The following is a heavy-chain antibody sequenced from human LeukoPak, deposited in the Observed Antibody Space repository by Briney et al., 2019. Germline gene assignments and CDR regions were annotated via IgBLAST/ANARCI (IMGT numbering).Heavy chain of an antibody. J-gene: IGHJ4*02. CDR3: ARAGAFGGVIEAFDY. V-gene: IGHV5-51*01. CDR2: IYPGDSST. Sequence: GESLKISCKGSGYSFISYWIGWVRQMPGKGLEWMGIIYPGDSSTKYSPSFQGQVTISADKSINTAYLQWSSLKASDTAMYYCARAGAFGGVIEAFDYWGQGTLVTVSS. D-gene: IGHD3-16*02. CDR1: GYSFISYW.